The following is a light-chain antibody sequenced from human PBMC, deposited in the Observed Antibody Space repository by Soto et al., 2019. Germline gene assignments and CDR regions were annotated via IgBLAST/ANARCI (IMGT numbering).Light chain of an antibody. CDR1: SNDVGVYNY. Sequence: QSALTQPRSVSGSPGQSVSISCTGTSNDVGVYNYVSWYQQHPGKAPKVMIYDVSKRPSGVPDRFSGSKSGNTASLTISGLQSEDEADYYCCSYAGRYTYVFGTGTQLTVL. V-gene: IGLV2-11*01. CDR3: CSYAGRYTYV. CDR2: DVS. J-gene: IGLJ1*01.